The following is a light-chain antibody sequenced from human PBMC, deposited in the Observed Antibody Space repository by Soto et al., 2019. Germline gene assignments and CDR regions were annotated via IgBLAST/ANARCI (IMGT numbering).Light chain of an antibody. CDR1: SSNIGDNY. V-gene: IGLV1-47*01. J-gene: IGLJ7*01. Sequence: QSVLTQPPSASGTPGQSGTISCSGSSSNIGDNYVYWYQQFPGMAPKLLIYRNNQRPSGVPDRFSGSKSGTSGALAISGLRSEDEADYYCAAWDDSLSGTVFGGGTQLTVL. CDR2: RNN. CDR3: AAWDDSLSGTV.